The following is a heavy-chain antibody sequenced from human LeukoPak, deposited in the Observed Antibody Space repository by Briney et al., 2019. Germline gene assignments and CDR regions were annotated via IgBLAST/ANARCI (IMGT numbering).Heavy chain of an antibody. Sequence: SETLSLTCTVSGGSISSYYWSWIRQPPGKGLEWIGYIYTSGSTNYNPSLKSRVTISVDTSKNQFSLKLSSVTAADTAVYYCARALNEWLLPNDYWGQGTLVTVSS. J-gene: IGHJ4*02. CDR2: IYTSGST. CDR3: ARALNEWLLPNDY. D-gene: IGHD3-22*01. CDR1: GGSISSYY. V-gene: IGHV4-4*09.